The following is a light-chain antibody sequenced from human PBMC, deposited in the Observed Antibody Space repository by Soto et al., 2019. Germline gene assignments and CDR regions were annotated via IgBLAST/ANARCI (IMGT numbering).Light chain of an antibody. V-gene: IGKV3-20*01. CDR3: QQYGSSPLT. CDR1: QSVSSNY. J-gene: IGKJ4*01. Sequence: EIVLTQSPGTLSLSPGERATLSCRASQSVSSNYLVWYQQEPGQAPRLLIYGASSRATGIPDRFSGSGSGTDFTLTISRLEPEDFAVYYCQQYGSSPLTFGGGTKV. CDR2: GAS.